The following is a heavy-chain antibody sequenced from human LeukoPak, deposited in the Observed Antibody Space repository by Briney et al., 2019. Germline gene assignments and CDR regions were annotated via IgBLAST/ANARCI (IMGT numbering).Heavy chain of an antibody. D-gene: IGHD6-25*01. CDR3: ARDRLRLLPAFDI. V-gene: IGHV4-39*07. CDR2: IYFSGNT. J-gene: IGHJ3*02. Sequence: SETLSLTCSVSGGSISSRDYYWGWIRQPPGKGLEWIGSIYFSGNTYYMPSLKSRVTMSVDTAKNQFSLRLSSVTAADTAVYYCARDRLRLLPAFDIWGQGTVVSVSS. CDR1: GGSISSRDYY.